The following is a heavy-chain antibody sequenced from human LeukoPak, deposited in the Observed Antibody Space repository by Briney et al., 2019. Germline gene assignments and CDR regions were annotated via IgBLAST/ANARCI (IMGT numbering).Heavy chain of an antibody. CDR1: GYTFTSYG. CDR2: ISAYNGNT. V-gene: IGHV1-18*01. Sequence: ASVKVSCKASGYTFTSYGIIWVRQAPGQGLEWMGWISAYNGNTNYAQKLQGRVTMTTDTSTSTAYMELRSLRSDDTAVYYCAVAVYYYYGMDVWSQGTTVTVSS. CDR3: AVAVYYYYGMDV. J-gene: IGHJ6*02.